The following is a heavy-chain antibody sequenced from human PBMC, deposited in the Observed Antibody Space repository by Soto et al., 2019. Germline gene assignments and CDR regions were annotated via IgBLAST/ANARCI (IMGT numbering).Heavy chain of an antibody. Sequence: PSPTLSLTCAISGDSVSRNSAAWNRIRLSPSRGLEWLARTYYRSRWYNDYAVSVRSRITVNPDTSKNQFSLQLTSVTPEDTAVYYCAGTTSHQWYYMDVWGKGTTVTVSS. CDR1: GDSVSRNSAA. V-gene: IGHV6-1*01. CDR3: AGTTSHQWYYMDV. D-gene: IGHD1-7*01. J-gene: IGHJ6*03. CDR2: TYYRSRWYN.